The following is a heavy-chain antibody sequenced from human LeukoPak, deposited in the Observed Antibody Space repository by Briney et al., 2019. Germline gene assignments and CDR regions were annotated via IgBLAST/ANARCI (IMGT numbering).Heavy chain of an antibody. Sequence: SSETLSLTCAVYGGSFSGYYWSWIRQPPGKGLEWIGEINHSGSTNYNPSLKSRVTISVDTSKNQFSLKLSSVTAADTAVYYCARTNPLGYCSGGSCYHLRFPKYFQHWGQGTLVTVSS. CDR3: ARTNPLGYCSGGSCYHLRFPKYFQH. CDR1: GGSFSGYY. CDR2: INHSGST. J-gene: IGHJ1*01. V-gene: IGHV4-34*01. D-gene: IGHD2-15*01.